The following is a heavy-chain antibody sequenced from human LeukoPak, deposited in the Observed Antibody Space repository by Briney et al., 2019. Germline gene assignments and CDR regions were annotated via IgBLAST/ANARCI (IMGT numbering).Heavy chain of an antibody. Sequence: ASVKVSCKVSGYTLTELSMHWVRQAPGKGLEWMGGFDPEDGETIYAQKFQGRVTITRDTSASTAYMELSSLRSEDTAVYYCARGQAAASFSNWGQGTLVTVSS. D-gene: IGHD2-15*01. J-gene: IGHJ4*02. V-gene: IGHV1-24*01. CDR2: FDPEDGET. CDR1: GYTLTELS. CDR3: ARGQAAASFSN.